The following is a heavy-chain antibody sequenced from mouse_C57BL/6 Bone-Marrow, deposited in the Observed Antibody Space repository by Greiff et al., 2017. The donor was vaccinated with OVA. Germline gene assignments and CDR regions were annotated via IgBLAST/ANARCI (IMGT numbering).Heavy chain of an antibody. V-gene: IGHV2-2*01. CDR2: IWSGGST. Sequence: VKLVESGPGLVQPSQSLSITCTVSGFSLTSYGVHWVRQSPGKGLEWLGVIWSGGSTDYNAAFISRLSISKDNSKSQVFFKMNSLQADDTAIYYCARGWDYDVGDYFDYWGQGTTLTVSS. CDR3: ARGWDYDVGDYFDY. CDR1: GFSLTSYG. D-gene: IGHD2-4*01. J-gene: IGHJ2*01.